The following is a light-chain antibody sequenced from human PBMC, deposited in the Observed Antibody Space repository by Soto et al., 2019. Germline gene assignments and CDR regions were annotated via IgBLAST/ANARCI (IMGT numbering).Light chain of an antibody. CDR2: DAS. J-gene: IGKJ1*01. CDR3: QQYNNWPET. Sequence: EIVMTQLPATLSVSPGERATLSCRASQRVSTNLAWYQQKVGQAPRVLIYDASTRATGIPGRFSGSGSGTEFTLTISSLQSEDFAVYYCQQYNNWPETFGQGTKVEIK. V-gene: IGKV3-15*01. CDR1: QRVSTN.